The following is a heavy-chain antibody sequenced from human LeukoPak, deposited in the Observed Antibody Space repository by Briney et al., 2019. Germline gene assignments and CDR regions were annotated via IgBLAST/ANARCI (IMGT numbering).Heavy chain of an antibody. J-gene: IGHJ5*01. CDR1: GFAFSVYA. CDR3: AKPISGGLAVTADWFHP. Sequence: QAGGSLRLSCTASGFAFSVYAMSCLRQPPGKGLEWVSTINANSGTTSYAASVRGRFTISRDNSKNTLYLQLNTLRADDTATYYCAKPISGGLAVTADWFHPWGQGTLVVVSS. D-gene: IGHD6-19*01. CDR2: INANSGTT. V-gene: IGHV3-23*01.